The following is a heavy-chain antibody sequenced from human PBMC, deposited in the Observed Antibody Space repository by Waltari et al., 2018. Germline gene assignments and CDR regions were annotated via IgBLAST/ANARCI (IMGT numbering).Heavy chain of an antibody. Sequence: VQLVESGGGVVQPGRSLRLSCAASVFTFSSYGMPWVRQAPGKGLGWVAVIWYDGSNKYYADSVKGRFTISRDNSKNTLYLQMNSLRAEDTAVYYCARDSVGATPGDYWGQGTLVTVSS. CDR1: VFTFSSYG. CDR2: IWYDGSNK. D-gene: IGHD1-26*01. CDR3: ARDSVGATPGDY. V-gene: IGHV3-33*01. J-gene: IGHJ4*02.